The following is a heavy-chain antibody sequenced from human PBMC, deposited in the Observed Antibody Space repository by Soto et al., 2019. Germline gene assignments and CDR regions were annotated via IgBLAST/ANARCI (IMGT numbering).Heavy chain of an antibody. J-gene: IGHJ6*02. D-gene: IGHD3-3*01. V-gene: IGHV1-3*01. CDR1: GYTFTSYA. CDR3: ARATYYDFWSGYYTYYYYGMDV. CDR2: INAGNGNT. Sequence: ASVKVSCKASGYTFTSYAMHWVRQAPGQRLEWMGWINAGNGNTKYSQKFQGRVTITRDTSASTAYMELSSLRSEDTAVYYCARATYYDFWSGYYTYYYYGMDVWGQGTTVTVSS.